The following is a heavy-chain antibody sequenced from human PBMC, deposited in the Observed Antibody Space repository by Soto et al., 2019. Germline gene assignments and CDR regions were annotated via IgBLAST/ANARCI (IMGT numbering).Heavy chain of an antibody. Sequence: EVQLLESGGGSVQPGGSLRPSCAASGFPFSNYSMHWVRRPPGKGLEWVSRISGSGGTTYYADTVKGRFSISRDSLVNTLHLQMNSLRAEYTAVDFFAKGRGKNWTFDYWGQGTLVTVSP. CDR1: GFPFSNYS. J-gene: IGHJ4*02. CDR3: AKGRGKNWTFDY. V-gene: IGHV3-23*01. CDR2: ISGSGGTT. D-gene: IGHD1-1*01.